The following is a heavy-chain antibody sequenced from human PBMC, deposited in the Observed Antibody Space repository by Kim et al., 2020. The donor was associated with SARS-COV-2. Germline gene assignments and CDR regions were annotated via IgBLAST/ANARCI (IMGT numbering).Heavy chain of an antibody. D-gene: IGHD3-3*01. CDR1: GYTFTSHG. J-gene: IGHJ4*02. CDR3: ARAERRITIFGVVTAFDY. Sequence: ASVKVSCKASGYTFTSHGISWVRQAPGQGLEWMGWISAYNGNTNYAQKLQGRVTMTTDTSTSTAYMELRSLRSDDTAVYYCARAERRITIFGVVTAFDYWGQGTLVTVSS. CDR2: ISAYNGNT. V-gene: IGHV1-18*01.